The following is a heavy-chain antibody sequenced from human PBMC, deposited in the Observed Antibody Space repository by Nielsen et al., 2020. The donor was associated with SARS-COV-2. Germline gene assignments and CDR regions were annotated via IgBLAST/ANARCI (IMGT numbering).Heavy chain of an antibody. CDR2: IDWDDDK. D-gene: IGHD6-13*01. V-gene: IGHV2-70*01. Sequence: SGPTLVKPTQTLTLTCTFSGFSLSTSGMCVSWIRQPPGKALEWLALIDWDDDKYYSTSLKTRLTISKDTSKNQVVLTMTNMDPVDTATYYCARKIAAAGSFSGFDYWGQGTLVTVSS. J-gene: IGHJ4*02. CDR1: GFSLSTSGMC. CDR3: ARKIAAAGSFSGFDY.